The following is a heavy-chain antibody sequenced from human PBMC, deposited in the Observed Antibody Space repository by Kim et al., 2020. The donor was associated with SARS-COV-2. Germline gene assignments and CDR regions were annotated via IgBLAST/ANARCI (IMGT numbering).Heavy chain of an antibody. D-gene: IGHD1-26*01. V-gene: IGHV1-46*01. CDR3: AKDMGGDGYFYGMDV. Sequence: ASVKVSCKTSEYTFTRYYFHWVRQAPGQGLEWMGMINPSADSTDYAQKFRGRVIMTRDTSSTTIYMEMSSLRSEDTAVYYCAKDMGGDGYFYGMDVWGQG. J-gene: IGHJ6*02. CDR2: INPSADST. CDR1: EYTFTRYY.